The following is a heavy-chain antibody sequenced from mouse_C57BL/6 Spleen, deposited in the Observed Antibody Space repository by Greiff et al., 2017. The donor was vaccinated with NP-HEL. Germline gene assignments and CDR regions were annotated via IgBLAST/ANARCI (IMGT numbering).Heavy chain of an antibody. Sequence: EVLLVESGPELVKPGASVKISCKASGYSFTDYNMNWVKQSNGKSLEWIGVINPNYGTTSYNQKFKGKATLTVDQSSSTAYMQLNSLTSEDSAVYYCARWDYYGSSYGWFAYWGQGTLVTVSA. J-gene: IGHJ3*01. CDR2: INPNYGTT. CDR1: GYSFTDYN. V-gene: IGHV1-39*01. D-gene: IGHD1-1*01. CDR3: ARWDYYGSSYGWFAY.